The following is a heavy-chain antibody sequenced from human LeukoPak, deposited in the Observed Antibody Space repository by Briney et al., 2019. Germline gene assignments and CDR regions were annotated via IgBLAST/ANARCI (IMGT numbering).Heavy chain of an antibody. V-gene: IGHV3-30*02. J-gene: IGHJ6*03. CDR1: GFTFSSYG. D-gene: IGHD2-2*01. CDR2: IRYDGSNK. Sequence: PGGSLRLSCAASGFTFSSYGMHWVRQAPGKGLEWVAFIRYDGSNKYYADSVKGRFTISRDNSKNTLYLQMNSLRAEDTAVYYCAKERVIVVVPAAIRDYYYYMDAWGKGTTVTISS. CDR3: AKERVIVVVPAAIRDYYYYMDA.